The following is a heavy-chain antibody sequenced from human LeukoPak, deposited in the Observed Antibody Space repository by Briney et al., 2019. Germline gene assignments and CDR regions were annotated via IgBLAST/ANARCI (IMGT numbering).Heavy chain of an antibody. CDR3: ARVTYLRPYQLDY. J-gene: IGHJ4*02. Sequence: ASVKVSCKASGYTFANYGINWVRQAPGQGLEWMGWISLDSGNTGYAQRVQGRVTLTTDTSTSTAYMELRSLRSDDTAVYFCARVTYLRPYQLDYWGQGTLVSISS. CDR1: GYTFANYG. CDR2: ISLDSGNT. D-gene: IGHD2-2*01. V-gene: IGHV1-18*01.